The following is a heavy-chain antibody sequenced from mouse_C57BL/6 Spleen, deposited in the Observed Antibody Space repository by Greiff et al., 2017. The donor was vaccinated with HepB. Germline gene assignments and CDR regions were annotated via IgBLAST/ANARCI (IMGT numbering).Heavy chain of an antibody. Sequence: QVQLQQSGAELVKPGASVKLSCKASGYTFTSYWMHWVKQRPGQGLEWIGMIHPNSGSTNYNEKFKSKATLTVDKSSSTAYMQLSSLTSEDSAVYYCARWLLRRYFDVWGTGTTVTVSS. CDR2: IHPNSGST. CDR3: ARWLLRRYFDV. CDR1: GYTFTSYW. D-gene: IGHD2-3*01. V-gene: IGHV1-64*01. J-gene: IGHJ1*03.